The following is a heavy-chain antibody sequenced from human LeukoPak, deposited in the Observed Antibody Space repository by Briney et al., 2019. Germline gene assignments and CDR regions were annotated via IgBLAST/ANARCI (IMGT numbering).Heavy chain of an antibody. J-gene: IGHJ4*02. D-gene: IGHD2-2*01. V-gene: IGHV1-69*04. CDR3: ASPAARSHFDY. CDR2: IIPVLGIA. Sequence: SVKVSCKASGGTFSSYAISWVRQAPGQGLEWMGRIIPVLGIANYAQKFQGRVTITADKSTSTAYMELSSLRSEDTAVYYCASPAARSHFDYWGQGTLVTVSS. CDR1: GGTFSSYA.